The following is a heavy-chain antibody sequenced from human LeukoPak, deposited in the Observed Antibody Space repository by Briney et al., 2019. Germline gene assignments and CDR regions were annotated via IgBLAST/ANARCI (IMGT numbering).Heavy chain of an antibody. Sequence: GRSLRFSCAASGFTFDDYAMHWVRQAPGKGLEWVSGISWNSGSIGYADSVKGRFTFSRDNAKNSLYLQMNSLRAEDTALYYCAKPLTYYYDSSGYPDAFDIWGQGTMVTVSS. V-gene: IGHV3-9*01. J-gene: IGHJ3*02. CDR1: GFTFDDYA. CDR3: AKPLTYYYDSSGYPDAFDI. CDR2: ISWNSGSI. D-gene: IGHD3-22*01.